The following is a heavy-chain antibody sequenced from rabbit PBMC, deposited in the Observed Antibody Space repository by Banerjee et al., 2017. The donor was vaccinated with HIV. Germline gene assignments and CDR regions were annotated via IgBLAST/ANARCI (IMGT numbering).Heavy chain of an antibody. J-gene: IGHJ3*01. D-gene: IGHD6-1*01. Sequence: QDQLVESGGGLVQPGGSLKLSCKSSGIDFSSYGISWVRQAPGKGVEWIAHIYPDYGATDYATWSKGRFTISKASSTTVTLQMTSLTAADTATYFCARGGDGYGYATSRLDLWGQGTLVTVS. CDR3: ARGGDGYGYATSRLDL. CDR1: GIDFSSYG. V-gene: IGHV1S45*01. CDR2: IYPDYGAT.